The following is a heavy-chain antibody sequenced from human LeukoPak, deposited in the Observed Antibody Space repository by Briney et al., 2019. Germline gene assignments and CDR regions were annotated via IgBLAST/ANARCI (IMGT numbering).Heavy chain of an antibody. J-gene: IGHJ4*02. CDR2: IHSSGAT. D-gene: IGHD3-16*01. CDR3: VKDFGRVRGTPDS. CDR1: GFTGSNNY. V-gene: IGHV3-66*01. Sequence: GGSLRLSCAASGFTGSNNYVSWVRQAPGMGLEWVSAIHSSGATCYADSVKGRFTISRDDSKSILYLQMNGLRSEDTAVYYCVKDFGRVRGTPDSWGQGTLVTVSS.